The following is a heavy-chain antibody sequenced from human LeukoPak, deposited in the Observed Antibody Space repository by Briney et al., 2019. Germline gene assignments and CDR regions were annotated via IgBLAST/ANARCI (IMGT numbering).Heavy chain of an antibody. D-gene: IGHD1-26*01. CDR2: INRSGDT. J-gene: IGHJ4*02. Sequence: SEPMSLTSGVCDGFISGYYWRGIRLPPERGEGWSVEINRSGDTNYNPSLKGRVTISVDTSKNNFYLKLSSVTAAGTAVYYCARLRERSYYARGFDYWGEGTLGTVSS. CDR3: ARLRERSYYARGFDY. CDR1: DGFISGYY. V-gene: IGHV4-34*01.